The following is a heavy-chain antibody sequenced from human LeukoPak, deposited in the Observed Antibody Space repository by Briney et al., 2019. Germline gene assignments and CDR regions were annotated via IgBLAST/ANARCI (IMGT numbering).Heavy chain of an antibody. CDR2: INHSGST. CDR3: ARRRIVATIDY. D-gene: IGHD5-12*01. J-gene: IGHJ4*02. Sequence: KPSETLSLTCAVYGGSFSGYYWSWIRQPPGKGLEWIGEINHSGSTNYNPSLKSRVTISVDTSKNQFSLKLSSVTAADTAVYYCARRRIVATIDYWGQGTLVTVSS. V-gene: IGHV4-34*01. CDR1: GGSFSGYY.